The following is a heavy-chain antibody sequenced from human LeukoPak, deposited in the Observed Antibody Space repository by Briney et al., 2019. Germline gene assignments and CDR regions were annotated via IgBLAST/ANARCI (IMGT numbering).Heavy chain of an antibody. CDR3: ARQGAAAGTGHDD. CDR1: GGSVSSYY. J-gene: IGHJ4*02. V-gene: IGHV4-59*08. D-gene: IGHD6-13*01. Sequence: PSETLSLTCTASGGSVSSYYWSWIRQPPGKGLECIGYIYYSESTKYNHSVKSRVTISLDTSKNQFSLRLSSVTAEDTAVYYCARQGAAAGTGHDDWGQGTLVTVSS. CDR2: IYYSEST.